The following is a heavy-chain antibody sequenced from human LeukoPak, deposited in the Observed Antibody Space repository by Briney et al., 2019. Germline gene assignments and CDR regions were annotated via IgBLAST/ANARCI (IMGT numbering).Heavy chain of an antibody. CDR2: IYHSGST. D-gene: IGHD3-10*01. J-gene: IGHJ5*02. Sequence: SQTLSLTCAVSGGSISSGGYSWSWIQQPPGKGLEWIGYIYHSGSTYYNPSLKSRVTISVDRSKNQFSLKLSSVTAADTAVYYCARVITMVRGVIPAPNWFDPWGQGTLVTVSS. CDR1: GGSISSGGYS. CDR3: ARVITMVRGVIPAPNWFDP. V-gene: IGHV4-30-2*01.